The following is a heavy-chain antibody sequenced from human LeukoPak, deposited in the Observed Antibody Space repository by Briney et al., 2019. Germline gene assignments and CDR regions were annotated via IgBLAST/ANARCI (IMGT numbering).Heavy chain of an antibody. CDR1: GFTFSSYG. J-gene: IGHJ5*02. V-gene: IGHV3-30*02. Sequence: PGGSLRLSCAASGFTFSSYGMHWVRQAPGKGLEWVAFIRYDGSNKYYADSVKGRFTISRDNSKNTLYLQMNSLRAEDTAVYYCAKDLTMRFGEPTDPWGQGTLVTVSS. D-gene: IGHD3-10*01. CDR2: IRYDGSNK. CDR3: AKDLTMRFGEPTDP.